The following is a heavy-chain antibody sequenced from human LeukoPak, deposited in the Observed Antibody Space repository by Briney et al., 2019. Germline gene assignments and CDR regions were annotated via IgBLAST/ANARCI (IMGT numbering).Heavy chain of an antibody. Sequence: GGSLRLSCAASGFTFSSYSMDWVRQAPGKGLEWVSSISSSSSYIYYADSVKGRFTISRDYAKNSLYLQMNSLRAEDTAVYYCARGDYGDYEDYWGQGTLVTVSS. CDR2: ISSSSSYI. D-gene: IGHD4-17*01. J-gene: IGHJ4*02. V-gene: IGHV3-21*01. CDR3: ARGDYGDYEDY. CDR1: GFTFSSYS.